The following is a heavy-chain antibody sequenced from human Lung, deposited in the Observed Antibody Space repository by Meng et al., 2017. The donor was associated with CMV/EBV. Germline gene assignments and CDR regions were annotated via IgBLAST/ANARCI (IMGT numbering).Heavy chain of an antibody. J-gene: IGHJ4*02. CDR3: AKDKYGGYCSSTSCYVIFAY. CDR1: GFTFSSYA. Sequence: GGSLRLXCAASGFTFSSYAMSWVRQAPGKGLEWVSAISGSGGSTYYADSVKGRFTISRDNSKNTLYLQMNSLRAEDTAVYYCAKDKYGGYCSSTSCYVIFAYWXQGTLVTVSS. D-gene: IGHD2-2*01. V-gene: IGHV3-23*01. CDR2: ISGSGGST.